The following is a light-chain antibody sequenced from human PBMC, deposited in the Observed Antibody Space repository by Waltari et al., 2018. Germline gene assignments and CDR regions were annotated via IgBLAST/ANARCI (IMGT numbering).Light chain of an antibody. CDR1: SGSIASDD. V-gene: IGLV6-57*03. CDR2: ENN. Sequence: NFILTQPHSVSESPGKTVTITCTRSSGSIASDDVQWFQQRPGSAPTTIIYENNLRPAGVPNRFSGSINTSANSASLTSSGLRTEDEADYHCHSYDNTNEDFGGGNTLTVL. J-gene: IGLJ2*01. CDR3: HSYDNTNED.